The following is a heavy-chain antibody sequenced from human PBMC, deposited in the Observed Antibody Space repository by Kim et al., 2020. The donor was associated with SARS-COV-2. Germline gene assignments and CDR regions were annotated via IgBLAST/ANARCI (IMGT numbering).Heavy chain of an antibody. Sequence: YAASVKGRFTISRDDSQNSLYLQMISLKTEDTAVYYCAGGRGRGYPNFDYWGQGTLVTVSS. V-gene: IGHV3-72*01. J-gene: IGHJ4*02. D-gene: IGHD1-1*01. CDR3: AGGRGRGYPNFDY.